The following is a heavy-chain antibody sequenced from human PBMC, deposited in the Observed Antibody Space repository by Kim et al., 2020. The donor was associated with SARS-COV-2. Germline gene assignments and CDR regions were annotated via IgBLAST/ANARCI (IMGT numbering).Heavy chain of an antibody. D-gene: IGHD4-17*01. Sequence: YVDSVKDRFSISRDNAKNSAYLQMTSLRSEDTAVYYCATLDNGDSDYWGQGTLVTVSS. CDR3: ATLDNGDSDY. J-gene: IGHJ4*02. V-gene: IGHV3-7*01.